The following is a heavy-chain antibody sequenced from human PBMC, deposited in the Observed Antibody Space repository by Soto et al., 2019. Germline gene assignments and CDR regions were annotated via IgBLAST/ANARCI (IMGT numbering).Heavy chain of an antibody. CDR2: IIPIFGTA. CDR3: AKSITARPFDY. Sequence: RASVKVSCKASGYTFTNYAIHWVRQAPGQGLEWMVEIIPIFGTANYAQKFQGRVTITADESTSTAYMELSSLRSEDTAVYYCAKSITARPFDYWGQGALVTVSS. CDR1: GYTFTNYA. V-gene: IGHV1-69*13. J-gene: IGHJ4*02. D-gene: IGHD6-6*01.